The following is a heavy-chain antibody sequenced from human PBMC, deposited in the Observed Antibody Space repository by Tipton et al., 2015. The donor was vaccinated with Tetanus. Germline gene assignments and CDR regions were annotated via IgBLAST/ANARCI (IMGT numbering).Heavy chain of an antibody. CDR3: ARYHCTGTTCQHLDH. V-gene: IGHV4-59*01. Sequence: TLSLTCTVSGGSISNYYWSWIRQPPGKGLEWIGYIYYTGNTNYNPSLKSRVTISVDTSKSQFSLKLRSVTAADTAVYYCARYHCTGTTCQHLDHLGQGTLVTVSS. D-gene: IGHD2-8*02. J-gene: IGHJ4*01. CDR1: GGSISNYY. CDR2: IYYTGNT.